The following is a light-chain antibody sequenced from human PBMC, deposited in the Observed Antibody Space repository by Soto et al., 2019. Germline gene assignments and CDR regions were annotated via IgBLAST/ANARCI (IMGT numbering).Light chain of an antibody. CDR3: QSYDSSLSGSV. V-gene: IGLV1-40*01. Sequence: QSVLTQPPSVSGAPGQRVTISCTGSSSNIGANYDVHWYQHLPGTAPKHLIYGNNNRPSGVPDRFSGSKSATSASLAITGLQAEDEADYYCQSYDSSLSGSVFGGGTKLTVL. J-gene: IGLJ2*01. CDR1: SSNIGANYD. CDR2: GNN.